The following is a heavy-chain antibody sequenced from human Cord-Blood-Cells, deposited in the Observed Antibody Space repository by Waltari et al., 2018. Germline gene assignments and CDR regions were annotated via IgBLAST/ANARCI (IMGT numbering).Heavy chain of an antibody. V-gene: IGHV1-69*01. D-gene: IGHD6-6*01. CDR3: ARDKGEEYSSSSGAFDI. J-gene: IGHJ3*02. CDR2: IIPIFGTA. CDR1: GGTFSSYA. Sequence: QVQLVQSGAEVKKPGSSVKVSCKASGGTFSSYAISWVRQAPGQGLEWMGGIIPIFGTANYAQKFQGRVTITADESTSTAYMELSSLRSEDTAVYYCARDKGEEYSSSSGAFDIWGQGTMVTVSS.